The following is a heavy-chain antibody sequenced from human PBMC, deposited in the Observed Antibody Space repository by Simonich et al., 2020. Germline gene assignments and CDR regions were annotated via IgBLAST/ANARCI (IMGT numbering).Heavy chain of an antibody. Sequence: EVQMLESGGGLVQPGGSLRLSCAAPGFTFSSYAKCWVRQGPGRGVVWGSARRGRGGSTYYADAVKGRLTISRDNSKNTLYLQMNSLRAEDTAVYYCAKDSSLVGATDWFDPWGQGTLVTVSS. CDR1: GFTFSSYA. J-gene: IGHJ5*02. V-gene: IGHV3-23*01. D-gene: IGHD1-26*01. CDR3: AKDSSLVGATDWFDP. CDR2: RRGRGGST.